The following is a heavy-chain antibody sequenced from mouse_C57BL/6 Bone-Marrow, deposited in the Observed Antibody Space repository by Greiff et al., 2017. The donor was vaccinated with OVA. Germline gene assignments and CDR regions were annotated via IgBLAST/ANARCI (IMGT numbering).Heavy chain of an antibody. CDR1: GYTFTSYW. CDR3: ARGDRADYLYY. Sequence: VQLQQSGAELVKPGASVKLSCKASGYTFTSYWMNWVKQRPGQGLEWIGYINPSSGYTKYNQKFKDKATVTADKASSTAYMQLSSLTYEDSAVYYCARGDRADYLYYWGQGTTLTVSS. V-gene: IGHV1-7*01. J-gene: IGHJ2*01. CDR2: INPSSGYT.